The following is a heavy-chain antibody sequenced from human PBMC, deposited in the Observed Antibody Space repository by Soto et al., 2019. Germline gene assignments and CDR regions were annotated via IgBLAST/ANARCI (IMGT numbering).Heavy chain of an antibody. CDR1: GGTFSSYA. CDR3: ARDWDYYYESSGYYSFYYYGMDV. V-gene: IGHV1-69*01. J-gene: IGHJ6*02. CDR2: IIPSFGTA. Sequence: QVQLVQSGAEVKKPGSSVKVSCKASGGTFSSYAISWVRQAPGQGLEWMGGIIPSFGTANYAQQFQGRVRMTTDDPASAAYMGLSSMRSEDTAVYYCARDWDYYYESSGYYSFYYYGMDVLGQGTTVTVSS. D-gene: IGHD3-22*01.